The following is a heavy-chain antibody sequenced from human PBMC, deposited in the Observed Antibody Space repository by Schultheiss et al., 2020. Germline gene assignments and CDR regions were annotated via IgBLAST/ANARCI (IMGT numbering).Heavy chain of an antibody. V-gene: IGHV4-4*07. CDR2: IYTSGST. CDR3: ARDLSVSVGPNWFDP. D-gene: IGHD5/OR15-5a*01. CDR1: GGSISRNY. J-gene: IGHJ5*02. Sequence: SETLSLTCSVSGGSISRNYWSWIRQPAGKGLEWIGRIYTSGSTNYNPSLKSRVTMSVDTSKNQFSLKLSSVTAADTAVYYCARDLSVSVGPNWFDPWGQGTLVTVYS.